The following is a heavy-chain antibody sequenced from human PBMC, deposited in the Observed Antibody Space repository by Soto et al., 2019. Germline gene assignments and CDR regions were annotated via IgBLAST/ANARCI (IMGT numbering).Heavy chain of an antibody. D-gene: IGHD6-19*01. CDR2: ISWNSGSI. V-gene: IGHV3-9*01. Sequence: EVQLVESGGGLVQPGRSLRLSCAASGFTFDDYVMHWVRQAPGKGLEWVSGISWNSGSIGYADSVKGRFTISRDNAKNSLYLQMDSLRAEDTALYYCAKVKGSVAGIFDYWGQGTLVTVSS. CDR3: AKVKGSVAGIFDY. J-gene: IGHJ4*02. CDR1: GFTFDDYV.